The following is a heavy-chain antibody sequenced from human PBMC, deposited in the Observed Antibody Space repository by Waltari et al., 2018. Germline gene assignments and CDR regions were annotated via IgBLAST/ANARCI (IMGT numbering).Heavy chain of an antibody. D-gene: IGHD2-15*01. J-gene: IGHJ4*02. V-gene: IGHV4-59*01. CDR2: FHYMGSS. Sequence: QVQLQESGPGLVKPSETLSLTCTVSGGSISSYYWSWIRQPPGKGLEWIGYFHYMGSSNYDPALKRRATISGDTAKNQCPRTLSSVTAAGTAVYCCARSWEVVKGPGHYLDYWGQGTLVTVSS. CDR1: GGSISSYY. CDR3: ARSWEVVKGPGHYLDY.